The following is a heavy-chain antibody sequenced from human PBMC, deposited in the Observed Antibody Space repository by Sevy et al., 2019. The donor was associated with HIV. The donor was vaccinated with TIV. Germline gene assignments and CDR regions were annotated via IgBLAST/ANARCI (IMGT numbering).Heavy chain of an antibody. J-gene: IGHJ6*02. V-gene: IGHV3-30-3*01. CDR2: ISYDGSNK. CDR1: GFTFSSYA. Sequence: GGSLRLSCAASGFTFSSYAMHWVRQAPGKGLEWVAVISYDGSNKYYADSVKGRFTISRDKSKNTLYLQMNSLRAEDTAVYYCARGGTSEIYYYYYGMDVWGQGTTVTVSS. CDR3: ARGGTSEIYYYYYGMDV. D-gene: IGHD2-2*01.